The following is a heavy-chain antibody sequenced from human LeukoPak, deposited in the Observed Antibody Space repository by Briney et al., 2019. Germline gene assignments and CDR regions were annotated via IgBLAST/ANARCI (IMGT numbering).Heavy chain of an antibody. CDR2: INHSGST. J-gene: IGHJ6*02. Sequence: TSETLSLTCAVYGGSFSGYYWSWIRQPPGKGLEWIGEINHSGSTNYNPSLKSRVTTSVDTSKNQFSLKLSSVTAADTAVYYCARGDYYYGMDVWGQGTTVTVSS. CDR1: GGSFSGYY. CDR3: ARGDYYYGMDV. V-gene: IGHV4-34*01.